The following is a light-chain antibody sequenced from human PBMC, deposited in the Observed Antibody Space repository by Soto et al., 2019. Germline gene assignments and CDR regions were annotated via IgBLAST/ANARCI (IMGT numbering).Light chain of an antibody. Sequence: EIVLTQSPGTLSLSPGERATLSCRASQSVNSFYLAWFQQKPGQAPRLLIYGASTRATGIPARFSGSGSGTEFTLTISSLQSEDFAVYYCQQYSNWPPITFGQGTRLEIK. CDR3: QQYSNWPPIT. J-gene: IGKJ5*01. CDR2: GAS. V-gene: IGKV3D-15*01. CDR1: QSVNSFY.